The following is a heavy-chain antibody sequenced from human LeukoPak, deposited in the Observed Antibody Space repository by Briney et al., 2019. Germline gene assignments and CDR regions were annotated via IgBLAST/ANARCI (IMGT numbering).Heavy chain of an antibody. D-gene: IGHD2-2*01. CDR2: INPNSGGT. J-gene: IGHJ4*02. CDR3: AREGNIVVVPAAMGY. Sequence: ASVKVSCKASGYTFTGYYMHWVRQAPGQGLEWIGWINPNSGGTNYAQKFQGRVTMTRDTSISTAYMELSRLRSDDTAVYYCAREGNIVVVPAAMGYWGQGTLVTVSS. CDR1: GYTFTGYY. V-gene: IGHV1-2*02.